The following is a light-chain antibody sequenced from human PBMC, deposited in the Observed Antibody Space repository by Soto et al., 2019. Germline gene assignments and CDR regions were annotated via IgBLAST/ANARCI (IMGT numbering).Light chain of an antibody. Sequence: QSALTQPPSASGSPGQSVTISCTGTSSDVGGYNYVSWYQQHPGRSPTLMIYEVTKRSSGVPDRFSCSKFGNTASLTVSGLQAEDEADYYCSSHAGSNNLAVVFGGGTKLTVL. CDR1: SSDVGGYNY. V-gene: IGLV2-8*01. CDR3: SSHAGSNNLAVV. CDR2: EVT. J-gene: IGLJ2*01.